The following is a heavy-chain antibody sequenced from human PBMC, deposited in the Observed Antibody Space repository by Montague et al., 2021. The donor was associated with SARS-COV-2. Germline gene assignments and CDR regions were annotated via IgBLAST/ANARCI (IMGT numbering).Heavy chain of an antibody. CDR3: VRDTGSAQAGFDA. CDR1: GDSVWSNTAA. J-gene: IGHJ4*02. D-gene: IGHD4-17*01. Sequence: CAISGDSVWSNTAAWNWIRQSPSGGLEWLGRTNYRSKWTSDYATSVEGRISIDPDTSKNQFFLHLRSVTPEDTGVYYCVRDTGSAQAGFDAWGQGTLGTVSS. V-gene: IGHV6-1*01. CDR2: TNYRSKWTS.